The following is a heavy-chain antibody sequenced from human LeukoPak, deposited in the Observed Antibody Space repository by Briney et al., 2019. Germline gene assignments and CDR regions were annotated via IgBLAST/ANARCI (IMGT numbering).Heavy chain of an antibody. CDR2: IKQDGSEK. D-gene: IGHD3-9*01. CDR3: ARDRADILTGYYLDY. J-gene: IGHJ4*02. Sequence: GGSLRLSCAASGFTFSSYWMSWVRQAPGKGLEWVANIKQDGSEKYYVDSVKGRFTISRDNAKNSLYLQMNSLRAEDTAVYYCARDRADILTGYYLDYWGQGTLVTVSP. CDR1: GFTFSSYW. V-gene: IGHV3-7*01.